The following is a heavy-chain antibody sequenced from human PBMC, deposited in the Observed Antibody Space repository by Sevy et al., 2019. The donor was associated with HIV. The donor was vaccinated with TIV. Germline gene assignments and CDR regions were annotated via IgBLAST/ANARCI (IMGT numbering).Heavy chain of an antibody. J-gene: IGHJ4*02. D-gene: IGHD3-22*01. CDR1: GFTFSNYW. V-gene: IGHV3-7*01. Sequence: GGSLRLSCAASGFTFSNYWMSWVRQAPGEGLQWVANIRQDGSEKYFVDSVKGRFAISRDNAKNSLYLQMKSLRAEDTAVYYCARPYRTDPFYYSGSSGYYYPTYFDYWGQGTLVTVSS. CDR2: IRQDGSEK. CDR3: ARPYRTDPFYYSGSSGYYYPTYFDY.